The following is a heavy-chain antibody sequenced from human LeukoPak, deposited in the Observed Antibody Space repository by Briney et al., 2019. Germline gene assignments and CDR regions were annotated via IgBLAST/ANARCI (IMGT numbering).Heavy chain of an antibody. CDR1: GFTFSSYA. CDR3: AKIPLEYYDSSGPSDY. V-gene: IGHV3-23*01. D-gene: IGHD3-22*01. Sequence: GGSLRLSCAASGFTFSSYAMSWVRQAPGKGLEWVSAISGSGGSTYYADSVKGRFTISRDNSKNTLYLQMNSLRAEDTAVYYCAKIPLEYYDSSGPSDYWGRGTLVTVSS. CDR2: ISGSGGST. J-gene: IGHJ4*02.